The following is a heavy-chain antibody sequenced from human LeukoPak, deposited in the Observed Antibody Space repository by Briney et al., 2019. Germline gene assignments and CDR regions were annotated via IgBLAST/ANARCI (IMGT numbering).Heavy chain of an antibody. J-gene: IGHJ4*02. CDR1: GFTFSNAW. Sequence: PGGSLRLSCAASGFTFSNAWMSWVRQAPGKGLEWVGRIKSKTDGGTTDYAAPVKGRFTISRDDSKNTQYLQMNSLKTEDTAVYYCTTDLASTGSYYNSPFDYWGQGTLVTVSS. V-gene: IGHV3-15*01. CDR2: IKSKTDGGTT. CDR3: TTDLASTGSYYNSPFDY. D-gene: IGHD3-10*01.